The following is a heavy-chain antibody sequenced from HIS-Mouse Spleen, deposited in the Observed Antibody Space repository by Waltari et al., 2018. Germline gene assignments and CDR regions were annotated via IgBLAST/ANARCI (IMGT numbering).Heavy chain of an antibody. Sequence: QLQLQESGPGLVKPSETLSLTCTVAGGSISSSSYHWGWIRQPPGKGLEWNGRIYYSGSTYYNPSLKSRVTISVDTSKNQFSLKLSSVTAADTAVYYCAREIPYSSSWYDWYFDLWGRGTLVTVSS. V-gene: IGHV4-39*07. J-gene: IGHJ2*01. CDR1: GGSISSSSYH. CDR3: AREIPYSSSWYDWYFDL. CDR2: IYYSGST. D-gene: IGHD6-13*01.